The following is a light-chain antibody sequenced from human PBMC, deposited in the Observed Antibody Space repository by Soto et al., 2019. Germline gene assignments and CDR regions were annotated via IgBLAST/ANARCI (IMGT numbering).Light chain of an antibody. Sequence: IVMTQSPATLYLSTGERATLSCRASQSVSNNLPWYQQKCGRPHRLLIYGAYTRANGIPVRFSGSGSGTDFTLTISTLQSEDFAVYYCQQYNHWPPFTFGQGTKLVIK. CDR2: GAY. V-gene: IGKV3-15*01. CDR1: QSVSNN. CDR3: QQYNHWPPFT. J-gene: IGKJ2*01.